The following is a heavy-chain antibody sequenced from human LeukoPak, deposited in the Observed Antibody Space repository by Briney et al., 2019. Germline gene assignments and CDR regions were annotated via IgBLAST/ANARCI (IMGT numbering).Heavy chain of an antibody. CDR1: GFTFRTTG. Sequence: PGGSLRLSCATSGFTFRTTGVHWVRQGPGKGLEWVALMSSDGINTYYADSVKGRFTVSRDSSRDTLYLQMNSVRPDDTAVYYCAKDHSGSGRAFEYWGRGTLVTVSS. CDR2: MSSDGINT. CDR3: AKDHSGSGRAFEY. V-gene: IGHV3-30*18. J-gene: IGHJ4*02. D-gene: IGHD2-15*01.